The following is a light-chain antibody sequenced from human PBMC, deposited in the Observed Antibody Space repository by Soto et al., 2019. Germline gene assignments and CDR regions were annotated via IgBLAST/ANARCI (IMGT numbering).Light chain of an antibody. Sequence: EIVLTQSPATLSLSPGDRATLSRRASQNINTFLAWYQQKPGQAPRRLIYDAFKRATGIPARFSGSGSGTDFTLTISSLEPADFAVYYCQHRDNWPPGAAFGGGTKVEIK. CDR3: QHRDNWPPGAA. CDR2: DAF. J-gene: IGKJ4*01. CDR1: QNINTF. V-gene: IGKV3-11*01.